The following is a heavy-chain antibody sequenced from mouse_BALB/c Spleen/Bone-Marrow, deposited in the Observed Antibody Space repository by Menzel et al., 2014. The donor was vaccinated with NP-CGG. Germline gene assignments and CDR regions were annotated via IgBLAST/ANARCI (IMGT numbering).Heavy chain of an antibody. CDR3: ARVWSTMITTALAY. J-gene: IGHJ3*01. V-gene: IGHV1-9*01. Sequence: QVQLKQSGAELMKPGASVKISCKATGYTFSRNWIEWVKQRPGHGLEWIGEILPGSGSTNYNEKFKGKATFTADTSSNTANMHLSNLTSEDSDVYYCARVWSTMITTALAYWGHGTLVTVTA. CDR2: ILPGSGST. CDR1: GYTFSRNW. D-gene: IGHD2-4*01.